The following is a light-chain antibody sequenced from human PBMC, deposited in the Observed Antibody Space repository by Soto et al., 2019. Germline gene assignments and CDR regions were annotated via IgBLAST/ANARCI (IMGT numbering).Light chain of an antibody. Sequence: DIQVPQSPSSLSASVGDRVTITCRASQSIRTYLNWYQERPGKPPKLLIHTASPLQSGVPSRFSGSGSGTDFTLTISSLQPEDFATYYCQETYSTLNSVGQGTKLEIK. V-gene: IGKV1-39*01. CDR1: QSIRTY. CDR2: TAS. CDR3: QETYSTLNS. J-gene: IGKJ2*03.